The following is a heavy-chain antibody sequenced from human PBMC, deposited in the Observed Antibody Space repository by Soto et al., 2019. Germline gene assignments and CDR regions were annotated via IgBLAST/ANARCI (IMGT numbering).Heavy chain of an antibody. CDR2: IWYDGSNK. CDR1: GLTFSSYG. Sequence: GGSLRLSCEASGLTFSSYGMHWVRQAPGKGLEWVAVIWYDGSNKYYADSVKGRFTISRDNSKNTLYLQMNSLRAEDTAVYYCARGAAAGQDYYYYGMDVWGQGTTVTVSS. J-gene: IGHJ6*02. D-gene: IGHD6-13*01. CDR3: ARGAAAGQDYYYYGMDV. V-gene: IGHV3-33*01.